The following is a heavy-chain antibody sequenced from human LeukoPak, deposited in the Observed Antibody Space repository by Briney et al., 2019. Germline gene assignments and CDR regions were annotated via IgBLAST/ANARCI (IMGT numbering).Heavy chain of an antibody. V-gene: IGHV1-69*05. D-gene: IGHD2-2*01. Sequence: GASVNVSCKASGGTFSSYAISWVRQAPGQGLAWMGGIIPIFGTANYAQKFQGRVTITTDESTSTAYMELSSLRSEDTAVYYCARDDRSTSEGAFDIWGQGTMVTVSS. CDR2: IIPIFGTA. CDR1: GGTFSSYA. J-gene: IGHJ3*02. CDR3: ARDDRSTSEGAFDI.